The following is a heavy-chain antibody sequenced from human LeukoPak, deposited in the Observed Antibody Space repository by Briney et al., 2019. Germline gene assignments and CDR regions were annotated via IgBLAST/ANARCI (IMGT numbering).Heavy chain of an antibody. CDR3: ARDDYGVFDAFDV. CDR2: IYYSGST. Sequence: PSETLSLTCTVSGGSITNTNYYWAWIRQPPGKGLEWIGTIYYSGSTHDNPSLKSRVTISVDTSKNQFFLKLTSMTAADTAVYFCARDDYGVFDAFDVWGQGTVVTVSS. D-gene: IGHD5-12*01. CDR1: GGSITNTNYY. J-gene: IGHJ3*01. V-gene: IGHV4-39*01.